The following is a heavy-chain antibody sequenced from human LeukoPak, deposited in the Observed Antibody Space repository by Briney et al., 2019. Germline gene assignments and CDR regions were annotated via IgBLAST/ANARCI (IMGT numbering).Heavy chain of an antibody. CDR1: GGTFSRYA. Sequence: SVKVSCKASGGTFSRYAISWVRLAPGQGLEWMGGITPMFGTANYAQKFQGRVTSADESTRTAYMELKSLKFEDTAVYYCARDAAIHDSGAYYYLWWGQGTLVTVSS. CDR2: ITPMFGTA. CDR3: ARDAAIHDSGAYYYLW. V-gene: IGHV1-69*13. D-gene: IGHD3-22*01. J-gene: IGHJ4*02.